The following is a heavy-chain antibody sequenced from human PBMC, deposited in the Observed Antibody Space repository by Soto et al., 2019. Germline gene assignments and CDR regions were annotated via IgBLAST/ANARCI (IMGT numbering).Heavy chain of an antibody. Sequence: QMQLQESGPGLVKPSETLSLTCTVSGASITSYNWNWIRQPAGKGPEWVGRINISGSINYNPSLKSRITMSIDTSKNQFSLNLRSVTAADTAIYYCARDVGEYNSSWFWYFNLWGHGTLVTVSS. CDR3: ARDVGEYNSSWFWYFNL. D-gene: IGHD6-13*01. V-gene: IGHV4-4*07. CDR2: INISGSI. CDR1: GASITSYN. J-gene: IGHJ2*01.